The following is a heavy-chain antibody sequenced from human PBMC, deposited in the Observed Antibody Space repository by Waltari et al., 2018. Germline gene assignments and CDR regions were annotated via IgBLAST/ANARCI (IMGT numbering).Heavy chain of an antibody. V-gene: IGHV3-74*01. CDR3: ATYCSSASCYNKTAGGY. D-gene: IGHD2-2*02. Sequence: EAQLVESGGGLVQPGGSLRLSFAASGFTFISYWLSWVRQAPGKGLVWVSRINSEGSSTSYADSGKGRFAISRDNAKNTLYLQMSSLRAEDTAVYYCATYCSSASCYNKTAGGYWGQGTLVTVSS. J-gene: IGHJ4*02. CDR2: INSEGSST. CDR1: GFTFISYW.